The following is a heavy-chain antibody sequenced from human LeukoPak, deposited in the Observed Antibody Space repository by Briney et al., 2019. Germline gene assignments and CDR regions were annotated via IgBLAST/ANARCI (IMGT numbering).Heavy chain of an antibody. V-gene: IGHV1-69*13. CDR2: IIPILGSA. CDR1: GGTFSSYG. CDR3: ARADYGGNSDYYYYGMDV. Sequence: ASVKVSCKASGGTFSSYGISWVRQAPGQGLEWMGGIIPILGSAYYAQKFQGRVTITADESTSTAYMVLSSLRSEDTAVYYCARADYGGNSDYYYYGMDVWGQGTTVTVSS. J-gene: IGHJ6*02. D-gene: IGHD4-23*01.